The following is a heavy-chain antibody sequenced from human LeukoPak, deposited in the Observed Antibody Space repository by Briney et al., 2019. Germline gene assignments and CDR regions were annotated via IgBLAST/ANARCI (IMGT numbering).Heavy chain of an antibody. Sequence: SVKVSCKASGGTFSSYAISWVRQAPGQGLEWMGGIIPIFGIANYAQKFQGRVTITADKSTSTAYMELSSLRSEDTAVYYCAREGYYGSSGYYPPAYYFDYWGQGTLVTVSS. CDR2: IIPIFGIA. D-gene: IGHD3-22*01. J-gene: IGHJ4*02. V-gene: IGHV1-69*10. CDR1: GGTFSSYA. CDR3: AREGYYGSSGYYPPAYYFDY.